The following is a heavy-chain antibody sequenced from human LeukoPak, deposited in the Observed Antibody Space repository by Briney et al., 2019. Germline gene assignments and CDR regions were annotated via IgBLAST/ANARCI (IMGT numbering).Heavy chain of an antibody. CDR3: AREGPNNWSDAFDI. Sequence: ASVKVSCKASGYTFTSYYMYWVRQAPGQGLEWMGIINPSGGSTSYAQKFQGRVTMTRDTSTSTVYMERSSLRAEDTAVYYCAREGPNNWSDAFDIWGQGTMVTVSS. J-gene: IGHJ3*02. D-gene: IGHD1-1*01. CDR2: INPSGGST. V-gene: IGHV1-46*03. CDR1: GYTFTSYY.